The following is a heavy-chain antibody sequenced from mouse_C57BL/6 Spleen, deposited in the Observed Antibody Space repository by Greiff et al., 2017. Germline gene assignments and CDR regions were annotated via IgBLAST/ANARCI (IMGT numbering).Heavy chain of an antibody. V-gene: IGHV2-9-1*01. CDR1: GFSLTSYA. CDR3: ARAYSNYNAMDY. Sequence: VQVVESGPGLVAPSPSLSITCTVSGFSLTSYAISWVRQPPGQGLEWLGIIWPGGGKNYNSALKSRLSISKDNSKSQVFLKRNSLQTDDTAGYYCARAYSNYNAMDYWGQGTSVTVSS. D-gene: IGHD2-5*01. CDR2: IWPGGGK. J-gene: IGHJ4*01.